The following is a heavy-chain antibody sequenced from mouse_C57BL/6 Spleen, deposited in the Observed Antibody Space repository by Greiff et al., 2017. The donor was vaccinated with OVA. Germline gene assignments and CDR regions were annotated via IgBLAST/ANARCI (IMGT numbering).Heavy chain of an antibody. CDR1: GFTFTAYY. Sequence: EVMLVESGGGLVQPGGSLRLSCAASGFTFTAYYMSWVRQPPGKALEWLGFIRNKANGYTTAYSASVKGRFTISRDNSQSILYLQMNALRAEDSATYYCARYDGYYPFAYWGQGTLVTVSA. V-gene: IGHV7-3*01. CDR2: IRNKANGYTT. CDR3: ARYDGYYPFAY. D-gene: IGHD2-3*01. J-gene: IGHJ3*01.